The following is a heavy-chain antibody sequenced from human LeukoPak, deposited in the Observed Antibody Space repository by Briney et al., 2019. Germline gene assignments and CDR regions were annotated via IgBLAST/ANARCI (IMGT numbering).Heavy chain of an antibody. CDR2: ISPDGTKT. Sequence: GGSLRLFCAASGFTFTRFWLTWVRQSPGKGLEWVANISPDGTKTTYVDSVEGRFAISRDNAKNSVFLLMTSLRAEDTAMYYCATAPASVDSSWGQGTLVAVSS. D-gene: IGHD3-3*01. CDR3: ATAPASVDSS. J-gene: IGHJ5*02. CDR1: GFTFTRFW. V-gene: IGHV3-7*01.